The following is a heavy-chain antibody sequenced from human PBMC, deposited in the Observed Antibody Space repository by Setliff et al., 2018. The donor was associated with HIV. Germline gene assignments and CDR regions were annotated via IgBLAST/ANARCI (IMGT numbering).Heavy chain of an antibody. CDR2: FDPEDAET. V-gene: IGHV1-24*01. CDR1: GHTLTELS. D-gene: IGHD3-9*01. J-gene: IGHJ3*02. CDR3: KTDWSYDILTGPTPGAFDI. Sequence: ASVKVSCKVSGHTLTELSMHWVRQAPGKGLEWMGGFDPEDAETIYAQNFQVRVTMTEDTSTDTAYMELSSLRSEDPAFYYCKTDWSYDILTGPTPGAFDIGGQGTMVTVSS.